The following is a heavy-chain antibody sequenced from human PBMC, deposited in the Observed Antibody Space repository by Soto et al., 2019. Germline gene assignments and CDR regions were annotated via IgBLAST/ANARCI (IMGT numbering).Heavy chain of an antibody. CDR3: ANDQGSSYGLLPFDY. V-gene: IGHV3-23*01. Sequence: GGSLRLSCAASGFTFSSYAMSWVRQAPGKGLEWVSAISGSGGSTYYADSVKGRFTISRDNSKNTLYLQMNSLRAEDTAVYYCANDQGSSYGLLPFDYWGQGTLVTVSS. CDR2: ISGSGGST. CDR1: GFTFSSYA. J-gene: IGHJ4*02. D-gene: IGHD5-18*01.